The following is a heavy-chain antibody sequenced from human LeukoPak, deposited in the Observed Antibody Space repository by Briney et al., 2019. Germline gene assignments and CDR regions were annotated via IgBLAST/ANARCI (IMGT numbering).Heavy chain of an antibody. CDR3: VRLKRNSDTTGFYYYSDF. Sequence: GGSLRLSCAASGYTFSSYSINWVRQAPGKGLEWVSSISVRSNYIYYADSVRGRFRISRDDARDSLYLQMNSLRAEDTAVYYCVRLKRNSDTTGFYYYSDFGGQGTLVTVSS. D-gene: IGHD3-22*01. CDR2: ISVRSNYI. V-gene: IGHV3-21*01. J-gene: IGHJ4*02. CDR1: GYTFSSYS.